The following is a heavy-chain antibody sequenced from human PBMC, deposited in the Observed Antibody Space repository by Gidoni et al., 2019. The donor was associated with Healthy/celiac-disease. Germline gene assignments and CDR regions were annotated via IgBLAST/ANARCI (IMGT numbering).Heavy chain of an antibody. CDR2: IKSKTDGGTT. D-gene: IGHD2-21*02. Sequence: EVQLVESGGGLVKPGGSLSFSCAASVFPFGTAWLSWVRQAPGKGLEWVGRIKSKTDGGTTDYAAPVKGRFTISRDDSKNTLYLQMNSLKTEDTAVYYCTRRAYCGGDCYSQVDYWGQGTLVTVSS. CDR3: TRRAYCGGDCYSQVDY. J-gene: IGHJ4*02. V-gene: IGHV3-15*01. CDR1: VFPFGTAW.